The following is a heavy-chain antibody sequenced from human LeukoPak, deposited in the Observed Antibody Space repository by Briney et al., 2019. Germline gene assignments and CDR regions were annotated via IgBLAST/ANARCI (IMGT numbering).Heavy chain of an antibody. CDR1: GYTFTSYG. CDR2: ISAYNGNT. D-gene: IGHD6-19*01. CDR3: ARDSRIAVAGTGAFDI. J-gene: IGHJ3*02. Sequence: ASVKVPCKASGYTFTSYGISWVRQAPGQGLEWVGWISAYNGNTNYAQKLQGRVTMTTDTSTSTAYMELRSLRSDDTAVYYCARDSRIAVAGTGAFDIWGQGTMVTVSS. V-gene: IGHV1-18*01.